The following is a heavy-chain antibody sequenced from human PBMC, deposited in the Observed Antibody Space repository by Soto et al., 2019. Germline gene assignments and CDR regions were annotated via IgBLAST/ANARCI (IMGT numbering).Heavy chain of an antibody. J-gene: IGHJ5*02. CDR2: INHSGST. CDR3: ARGRAPAILWFGNNWFDP. Sequence: SETLSLTCAVYGGSFSGYYWSWIRQPPGKGLEWIGEINHSGSTNYNPSLKSRVTISVDTSKNQFSLKLSSVTAADTAVFYCARGRAPAILWFGNNWFDPWGQGTLVTVSS. V-gene: IGHV4-34*01. CDR1: GGSFSGYY. D-gene: IGHD3-10*01.